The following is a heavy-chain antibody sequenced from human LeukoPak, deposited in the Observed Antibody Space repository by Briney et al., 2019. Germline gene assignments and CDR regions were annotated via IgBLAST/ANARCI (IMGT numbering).Heavy chain of an antibody. D-gene: IGHD5-18*01. CDR1: GFTVSSNY. CDR3: ARVKYSYGYVDY. V-gene: IGHV3-66*01. Sequence: PGGSLRLSCAASGFTVSSNYMSWVRQAPGRGLEWVSVIYSGGSTYYADSVKGRFTISRDNSKNTLYLQMNSLRAEDTAVYYCARVKYSYGYVDYWGQGTLVTVSS. CDR2: IYSGGST. J-gene: IGHJ4*02.